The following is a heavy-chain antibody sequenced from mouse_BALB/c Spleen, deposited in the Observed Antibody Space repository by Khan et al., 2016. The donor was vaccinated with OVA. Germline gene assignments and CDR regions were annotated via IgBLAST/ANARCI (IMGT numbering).Heavy chain of an antibody. J-gene: IGHJ4*01. CDR1: GFAFSSYD. V-gene: IGHV5-9*02. CDR3: VRHGGFDPYYAMDN. CDR2: ISSGGSYT. Sequence: EVALVESGGGLVKPGGSLKLSCAASGFAFSSYDMFWVRQTPEKRLEWVAPISSGGSYTKYSDSVKGRFIISRDKARNTLYLQMSSLRSEDTALYYCVRHGGFDPYYAMDNWGQGTSVTVSS.